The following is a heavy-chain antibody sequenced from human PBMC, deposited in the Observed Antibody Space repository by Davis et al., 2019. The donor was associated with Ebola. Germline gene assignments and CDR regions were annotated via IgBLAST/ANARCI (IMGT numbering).Heavy chain of an antibody. D-gene: IGHD3-16*02. Sequence: GESLKISCAASGFTFSGSAMHWVRQASGKGLEWVGRIRSKANGYATAYAASVKGRFTISRDDSKNTAYLQMNSLKTEDTAVYYCTRQIYRYWYFDLWGRGTLVTVSS. V-gene: IGHV3-73*01. CDR3: TRQIYRYWYFDL. CDR1: GFTFSGSA. CDR2: IRSKANGYAT. J-gene: IGHJ2*01.